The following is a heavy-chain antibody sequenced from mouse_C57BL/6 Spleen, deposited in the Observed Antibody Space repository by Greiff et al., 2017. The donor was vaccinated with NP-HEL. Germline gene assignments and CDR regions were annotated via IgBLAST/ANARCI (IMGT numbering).Heavy chain of an antibody. V-gene: IGHV1-76*01. D-gene: IGHD1-3*01. CDR1: GYTFTGYY. Sequence: VQLQQSGAELVRPGASVKLSCKASGYTFTGYYINWVKQRPGQGLEWIARIYPGSGNTYYNEKFKGKATLTAEKSSSTAYMQLSSLTSEDSAVYFCAQEWGKGAGFAYWGQGTLVTVSA. J-gene: IGHJ3*01. CDR2: IYPGSGNT. CDR3: AQEWGKGAGFAY.